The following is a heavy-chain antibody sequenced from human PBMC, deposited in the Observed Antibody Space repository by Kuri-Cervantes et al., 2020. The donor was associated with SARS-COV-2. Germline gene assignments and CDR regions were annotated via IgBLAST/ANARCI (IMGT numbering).Heavy chain of an antibody. CDR1: GYTFTSYD. CDR2: IIPIFGTA. V-gene: IGHV1-69*06. CDR3: ARAFYYYYYMDV. J-gene: IGHJ6*03. Sequence: SVKVSCKASGYTFTSYDINWVRQATGQGLEWMGRIIPIFGTANYAQKFQGRVTITADKSTSTAYMELSSLRSEDTAVYYCARAFYYYYYMDVWGKGTMVTVSS.